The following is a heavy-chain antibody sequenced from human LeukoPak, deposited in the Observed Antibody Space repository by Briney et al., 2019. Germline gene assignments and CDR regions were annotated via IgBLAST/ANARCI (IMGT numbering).Heavy chain of an antibody. Sequence: ASVKVSCKASGYTFTVNHVHWVRQAPGQGVEGMGWNDPNSGGTKYAQKFQDRVAMTSDTSISTAYMELSGLRSDDTAVYFCAREADIVSFDLWGRGTRVTVSS. CDR1: GYTFTVNH. J-gene: IGHJ2*01. CDR2: NDPNSGGT. D-gene: IGHD3-16*02. CDR3: AREADIVSFDL. V-gene: IGHV1-2*02.